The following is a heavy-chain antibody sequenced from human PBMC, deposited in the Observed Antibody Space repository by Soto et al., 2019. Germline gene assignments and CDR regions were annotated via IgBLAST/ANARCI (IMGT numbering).Heavy chain of an antibody. CDR1: GFTFSSYS. D-gene: IGHD1-26*01. CDR3: ARSLSSGSFYSDY. J-gene: IGHJ4*02. Sequence: EVQLVESGGGLVQPGGSLRLSCATSGFTFSSYSMTWVRQAPGKGLEWVSSIGSTGTSIFYADSVKGRFTISRDNAENSVYLQMNSLRAEDTAVYYCARSLSSGSFYSDYWGQGTLVTVSS. V-gene: IGHV3-21*01. CDR2: IGSTGTSI.